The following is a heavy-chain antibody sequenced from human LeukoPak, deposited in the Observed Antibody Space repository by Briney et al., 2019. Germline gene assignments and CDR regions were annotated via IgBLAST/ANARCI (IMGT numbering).Heavy chain of an antibody. CDR3: ARAMIVVVLFDY. V-gene: IGHV4-59*08. CDR2: IYHSGST. Sequence: SSETLSLTCTVSGGSISSYHWSWIRQPPGKGLEWIGSIYHSGSTYYNPSLKSRVTISVDTSKNQFSLKLSSVTAADTAVYYCARAMIVVVLFDYWGQGTLVTVSS. CDR1: GGSISSYH. J-gene: IGHJ4*02. D-gene: IGHD3-22*01.